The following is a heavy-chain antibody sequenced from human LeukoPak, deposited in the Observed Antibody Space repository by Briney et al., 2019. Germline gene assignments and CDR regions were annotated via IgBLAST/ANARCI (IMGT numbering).Heavy chain of an antibody. CDR3: ARDYDQSWKLDY. CDR1: GFIFSDYG. J-gene: IGHJ4*02. CDR2: IRYDASNK. V-gene: IGHV3-30*02. D-gene: IGHD3-3*01. Sequence: GGSLRLSCAASGFIFSDYGMHWVRQAPGKGLDWVAFIRYDASNKDYADSVKGQFTISRDNSKNTLYLQINSLRAEDTAVYYCARDYDQSWKLDYWGQGTLVTVSS.